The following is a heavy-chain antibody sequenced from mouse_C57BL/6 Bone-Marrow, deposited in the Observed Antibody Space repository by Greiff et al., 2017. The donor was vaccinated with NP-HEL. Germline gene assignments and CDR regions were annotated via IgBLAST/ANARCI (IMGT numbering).Heavy chain of an antibody. Sequence: QVQLQQPGAELVKPGASVKLSCKASGYTFTSYWMHWVKQRPGQGLEWIGMIHPNSGSTNYNEKFKSKATLTVDKSSSTAYMQPTSLTSEDSSVYYCARGGNYYGSSPHCFDYWGQGTPLTVSS. CDR3: ARGGNYYGSSPHCFDY. CDR2: IHPNSGST. J-gene: IGHJ2*01. CDR1: GYTFTSYW. D-gene: IGHD1-1*01. V-gene: IGHV1-64*01.